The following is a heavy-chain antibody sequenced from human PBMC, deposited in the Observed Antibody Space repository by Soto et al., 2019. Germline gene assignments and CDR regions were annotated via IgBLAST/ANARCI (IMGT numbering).Heavy chain of an antibody. J-gene: IGHJ6*02. CDR2: ISAYNGNT. CDR3: ARDPLIVVVPAAILDYYYGMDV. D-gene: IGHD2-2*02. Sequence: QVQLVQSGAEVKKPAASVKVSCKASGYTFTSYGISWVRQAPGQGLEWMGWISAYNGNTNYAQKLQGRVTMTTDTSTSTAYMELRSLRSDDTAVYYCARDPLIVVVPAAILDYYYGMDVWGQGTTVTVSS. V-gene: IGHV1-18*01. CDR1: GYTFTSYG.